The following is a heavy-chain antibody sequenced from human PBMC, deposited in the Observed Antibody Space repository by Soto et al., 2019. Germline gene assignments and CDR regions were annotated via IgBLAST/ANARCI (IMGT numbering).Heavy chain of an antibody. D-gene: IGHD3-3*01. CDR3: ARAITIFGVVIIAGGWFDP. Sequence: QVQLVQSGAEVKKPGASVKVSCKASGYTFTSYGISWVRQAPGQGLEWMGWISAYNGNTNYAQKLQGRVTMTTDTSTSTAYMERRSLRSDDTAVYYCARAITIFGVVIIAGGWFDPWGQGTLVTVSS. V-gene: IGHV1-18*04. CDR2: ISAYNGNT. CDR1: GYTFTSYG. J-gene: IGHJ5*02.